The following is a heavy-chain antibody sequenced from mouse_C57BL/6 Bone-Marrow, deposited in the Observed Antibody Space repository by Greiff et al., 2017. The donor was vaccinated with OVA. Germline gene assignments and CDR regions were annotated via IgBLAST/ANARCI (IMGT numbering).Heavy chain of an antibody. CDR2: IWGDGST. CDR3: AKRDESNSWFAY. CDR1: GFSLTSYG. D-gene: IGHD2-5*01. J-gene: IGHJ3*01. V-gene: IGHV2-3*01. Sequence: QVQLQQSGPGLVAPSQSLSITCTVSGFSLTSYGVSWVRQPPGTGLEWLGVIWGDGSTTYHSAIISSLSISKDNYKSQVFLKLNSLQTEDTATYYGAKRDESNSWFAYWGQGTLVTVSA.